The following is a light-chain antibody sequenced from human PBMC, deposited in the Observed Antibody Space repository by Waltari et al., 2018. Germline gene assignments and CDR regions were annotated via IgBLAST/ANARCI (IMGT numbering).Light chain of an antibody. V-gene: IGLV2-14*01. CDR3: NSYTSTSTYV. J-gene: IGLJ1*01. CDR2: EVP. CDR1: TNDVGAYYY. Sequence: QSALTQPASVSGSPGQSITISCTGTTNDVGAYYYVPWYQQHPGKAPKLIIYEVPYRPSGLSNRFSGSKSGNTASLPISGLQAEDEADYYCNSYTSTSTYVFGTGTKVTVL.